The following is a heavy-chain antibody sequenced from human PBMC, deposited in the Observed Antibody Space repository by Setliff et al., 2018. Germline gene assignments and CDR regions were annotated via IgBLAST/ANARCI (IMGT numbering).Heavy chain of an antibody. V-gene: IGHV4-38-2*01. D-gene: IGHD6-13*01. CDR2: IYHSGGA. J-gene: IGHJ4*02. CDR1: GYSISSGYY. Sequence: SETLSLTCAVSGYSISSGYYWGWIRQPPGKGLEWIGNIYHSGGAYYNPSLKSRVTISVDTSKNQFSLKLNSVAAADTAVYYCARNRQLATRLYWGQGTLVTVSS. CDR3: ARNRQLATRLY.